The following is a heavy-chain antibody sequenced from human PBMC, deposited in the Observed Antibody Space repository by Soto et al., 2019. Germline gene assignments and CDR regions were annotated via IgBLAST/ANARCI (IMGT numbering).Heavy chain of an antibody. CDR2: IIPIFGTA. J-gene: IGHJ3*02. CDR1: GGTFSSYA. D-gene: IGHD3-22*01. Sequence: ASVKVSCKASGGTFSSYAISWVRQAPGQGLEWMGGIIPIFGTANYAQKFQGRVTITADESTSTAYMELSSLRSEDTAVYYCATTATYYDSKVNPPDAFDIWGQGTMVTVSS. V-gene: IGHV1-69*13. CDR3: ATTATYYDSKVNPPDAFDI.